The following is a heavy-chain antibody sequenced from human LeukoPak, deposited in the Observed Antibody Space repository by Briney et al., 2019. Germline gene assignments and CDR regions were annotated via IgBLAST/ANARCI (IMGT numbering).Heavy chain of an antibody. Sequence: SETLSLTCIVSGDSISSSRYYWAWIRQPPGKGLECIGNIYYSGSTHYNPSLKSQVTISVDTSKNHFSLKLSSVTAADTAVYYCARVRGCSGGRCYSSSWFDPWGQGTLVTVSS. CDR2: IYYSGST. D-gene: IGHD2-15*01. CDR1: GDSISSSRYY. V-gene: IGHV4-39*02. CDR3: ARVRGCSGGRCYSSSWFDP. J-gene: IGHJ5*02.